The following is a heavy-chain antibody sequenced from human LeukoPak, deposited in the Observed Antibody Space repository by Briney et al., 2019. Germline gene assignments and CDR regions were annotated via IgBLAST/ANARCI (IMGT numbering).Heavy chain of an antibody. V-gene: IGHV1-18*01. J-gene: IGHJ4*02. CDR1: GYTFTSYA. D-gene: IGHD4-23*01. CDR2: ISAYNGNT. Sequence: ASVKVSCKASGYTFTSYAMHWVRQAPGQGLEWMGWISAYNGNTNYAQKLQGRVTMTTDTSTSTAYMELRSLRSDDTAVYYCARDPLYGGKFDYWGQGTLVTVSS. CDR3: ARDPLYGGKFDY.